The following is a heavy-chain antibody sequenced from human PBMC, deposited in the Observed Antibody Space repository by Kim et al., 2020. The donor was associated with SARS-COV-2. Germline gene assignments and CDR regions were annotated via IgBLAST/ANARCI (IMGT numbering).Heavy chain of an antibody. CDR2: ISDDGTNK. CDR1: GFTFSSFG. V-gene: IGHV3-30*18. Sequence: GGSLRLSCAASGFTFSSFGMNWVRQAPGKGLEWVAVISDDGTNKYYADFVKGRFTIYRDNSKNTLYLQMNSLRAEDMAVYYCAKDRAASPQYYFDYWGQG. J-gene: IGHJ4*02. CDR3: AKDRAASPQYYFDY. D-gene: IGHD6-6*01.